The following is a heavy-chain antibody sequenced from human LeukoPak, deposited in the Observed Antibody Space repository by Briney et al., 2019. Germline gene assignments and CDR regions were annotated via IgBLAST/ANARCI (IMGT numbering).Heavy chain of an antibody. CDR1: GGSISSGSYY. J-gene: IGHJ5*02. CDR2: IYPTGST. D-gene: IGHD6-13*01. V-gene: IGHV4-39*07. CDR3: ARAYSSSWYRNWFDP. Sequence: SETLSLTCTVSGGSISSGSYYWGWIRQPPGKGLEWSGNIYPTGSTYYNPSLKSRVTISVDTSKNQFSLKVSSVSAADTAVYYCARAYSSSWYRNWFDPWGQGTLVTVSS.